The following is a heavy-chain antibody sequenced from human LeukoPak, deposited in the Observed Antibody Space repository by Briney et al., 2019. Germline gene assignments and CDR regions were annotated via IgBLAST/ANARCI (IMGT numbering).Heavy chain of an antibody. CDR1: GYTFTSYG. CDR3: ARELGRWNDGYYYGMDV. V-gene: IGHV1-18*01. D-gene: IGHD1-1*01. CDR2: ISAYNGNT. Sequence: GASVKVSCKASGYTFTSYGISWVRQAPGQGLEWMGWISAYNGNTNYAQNLQGRVTMTTDTSTSTAYMELRSLRSDDTAVYYCARELGRWNDGYYYGMDVWGQGTTVTVSS. J-gene: IGHJ6*02.